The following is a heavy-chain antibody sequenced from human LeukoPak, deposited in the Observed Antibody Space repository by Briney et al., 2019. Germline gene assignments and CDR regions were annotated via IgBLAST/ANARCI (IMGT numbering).Heavy chain of an antibody. D-gene: IGHD1-26*01. CDR3: ATLPASYSGSSSDY. CDR2: MNPNSGNT. V-gene: IGHV1-8*01. J-gene: IGHJ4*02. Sequence: ASVKVSCKASGYTFTSYDINWVRQATGHGLEWMGWMNPNSGNTGYAQKFQGRVTMTEDTSTDTAYMELSSLRSEDTAVYYCATLPASYSGSSSDYWGQGTLVTVSS. CDR1: GYTFTSYD.